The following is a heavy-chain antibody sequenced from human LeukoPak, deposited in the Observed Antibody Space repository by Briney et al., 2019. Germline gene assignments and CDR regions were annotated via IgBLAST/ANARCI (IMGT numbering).Heavy chain of an antibody. Sequence: GGSLRLSCVASGFTFSSNGMHWVRQAPGKGLEWVTFIQYDGSKKYYADSVKGRFTISRDNSKNTLYLEMNSLRSEDTAVYYCARGGGIVAKKGGRYYYYYMDVWGKGTTVTISS. J-gene: IGHJ6*03. CDR3: ARGGGIVAKKGGRYYYYYMDV. V-gene: IGHV3-30*02. D-gene: IGHD5-12*01. CDR1: GFTFSSNG. CDR2: IQYDGSKK.